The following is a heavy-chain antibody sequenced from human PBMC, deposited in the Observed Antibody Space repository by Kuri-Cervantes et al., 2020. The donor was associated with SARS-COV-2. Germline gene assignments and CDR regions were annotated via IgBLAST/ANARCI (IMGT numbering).Heavy chain of an antibody. CDR3: ARCSSSSRLCYFDY. D-gene: IGHD6-6*01. Sequence: ESLKISCTVSGGSISSYYWSWIRQPPGKGLEWIGYIYYSGSTNYNPSLKSRVTISVDTSKNQFSLKLSSVTAADTAVYYCARCSSSSRLCYFDYWGQGTLVTVSS. V-gene: IGHV4-59*01. J-gene: IGHJ4*02. CDR2: IYYSGST. CDR1: GGSISSYY.